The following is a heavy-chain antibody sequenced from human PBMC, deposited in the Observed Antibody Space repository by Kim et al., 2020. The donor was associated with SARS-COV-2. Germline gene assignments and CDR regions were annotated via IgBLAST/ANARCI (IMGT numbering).Heavy chain of an antibody. V-gene: IGHV1-2*02. CDR3: ARDHRILLWFGDREYYFDY. D-gene: IGHD3-10*01. Sequence: ASVKVSCKASGYTFTGYYMHWVRQAPGQGLEWMGWINPNSGGTNYAQKFQGRVTMTRDTSISTAYMELSRLRSDDTAVYYCARDHRILLWFGDREYYFDYWGQGTLVTVSS. CDR1: GYTFTGYY. J-gene: IGHJ4*02. CDR2: INPNSGGT.